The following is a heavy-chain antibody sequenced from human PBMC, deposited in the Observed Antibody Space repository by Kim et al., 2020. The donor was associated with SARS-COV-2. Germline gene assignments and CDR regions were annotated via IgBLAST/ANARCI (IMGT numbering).Heavy chain of an antibody. CDR2: ISNDGATA. CDR1: GFIFRNFG. V-gene: IGHV3-33*05. Sequence: GGSLRLSCAASGFIFRNFGLHWVRQAPGKGLEWVAFISNDGATAIYADSVRGRFTISRDYSENKVYLQMDSLSAGDTAVYYCARPSSSYFDFWGQGTLV. CDR3: ARPSSSYFDF. J-gene: IGHJ4*02. D-gene: IGHD2-21*01.